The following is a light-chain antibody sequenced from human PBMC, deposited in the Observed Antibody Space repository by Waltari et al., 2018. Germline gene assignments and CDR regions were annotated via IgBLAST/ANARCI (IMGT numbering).Light chain of an antibody. CDR1: SLRSYY. CDR2: GKN. J-gene: IGLJ2*01. V-gene: IGLV3-19*01. Sequence: SSELTQDPAVSVALGQTVRITCQGDSLRSYYASWYQQKPGQAPVLFIYGKNNRPSRIPDRFSGSSSGNTASLTITGAQAEDEADYYCNSRDSSGNHVVFGGGTKLTVL. CDR3: NSRDSSGNHVV.